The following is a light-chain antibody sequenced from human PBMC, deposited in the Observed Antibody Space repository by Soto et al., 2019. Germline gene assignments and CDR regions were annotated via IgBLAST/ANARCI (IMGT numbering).Light chain of an antibody. CDR1: QGISSY. J-gene: IGKJ1*01. V-gene: IGKV1-8*01. Sequence: IVITQSPSSFSASTGSRVTITCRASQGISSYLAWYQQKPGKAHKLLIYAAYTLQSGVQSRFSGSGSGTDFTLTIRCLQSEDFATYYCQQYYSYPRTFGQGTKVDIK. CDR2: AAY. CDR3: QQYYSYPRT.